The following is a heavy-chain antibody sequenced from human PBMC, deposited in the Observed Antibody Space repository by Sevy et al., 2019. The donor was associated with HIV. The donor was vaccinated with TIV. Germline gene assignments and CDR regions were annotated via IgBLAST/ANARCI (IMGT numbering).Heavy chain of an antibody. V-gene: IGHV1-18*01. CDR1: GYTFTTYR. D-gene: IGHD2-15*01. CDR2: IRPHNGDT. J-gene: IGHJ4*02. CDR3: ARAYCSGGRCYSLAY. Sequence: ASVKVSCKISGYTFTTYRITWVRQAPGQGLEWMGWIRPHNGDTDYAQKLQDRITMITDTSTTTVYMELTSLRSDDTNVYYCARAYCSGGRCYSLAYWGQGTLVTVSS.